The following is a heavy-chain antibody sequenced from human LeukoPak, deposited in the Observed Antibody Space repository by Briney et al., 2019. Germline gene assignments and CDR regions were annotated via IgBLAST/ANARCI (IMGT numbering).Heavy chain of an antibody. D-gene: IGHD1-26*01. CDR1: GLTFSSYA. V-gene: IGHV3-30-3*01. CDR3: ARAGGSYWGYYDY. Sequence: GRSLRLSCAVSGLTFSSYAMHWVRHPPGKGLEWVAVISYDGSNKYYADSVKGRFTISRNNSKNTLYLQMNSLRAEDTAVYNCARAGGSYWGYYDYWGQGTLVTVSS. CDR2: ISYDGSNK. J-gene: IGHJ4*02.